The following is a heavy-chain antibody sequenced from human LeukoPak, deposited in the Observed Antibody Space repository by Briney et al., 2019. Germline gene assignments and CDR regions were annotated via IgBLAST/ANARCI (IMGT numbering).Heavy chain of an antibody. D-gene: IGHD6-19*01. CDR1: GGSINSSSYY. J-gene: IGHJ4*02. CDR3: AREGAVAAALDY. CDR2: IYYSGST. V-gene: IGHV4-39*07. Sequence: SETLSLTCTVSGGSINSSSYYWGWIRQPPGKGLEWIGSIYYSGSTYYNPSLKSRVTISVDSSKDQFSLKLSSVTAADTAVYYCAREGAVAAALDYWGQGTLVTVSS.